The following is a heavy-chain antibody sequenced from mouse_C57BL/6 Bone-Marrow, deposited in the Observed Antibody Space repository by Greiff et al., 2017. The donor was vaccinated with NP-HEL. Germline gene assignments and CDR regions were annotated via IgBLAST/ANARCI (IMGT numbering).Heavy chain of an antibody. V-gene: IGHV3-6*01. CDR3: AREHLGNFGTY. CDR1: GYSITSGYY. CDR2: ISYDGSN. D-gene: IGHD2-1*01. J-gene: IGHJ3*01. Sequence: VQLKESGPGLVKPSQSLSLTCSVTGYSITSGYYWNWIRQFPGNKLEWMGYISYDGSNNYNPSLKNRISITRDTSKNQFFLKLNSVTTEDTATYYCAREHLGNFGTYWGQGTLVTVSA.